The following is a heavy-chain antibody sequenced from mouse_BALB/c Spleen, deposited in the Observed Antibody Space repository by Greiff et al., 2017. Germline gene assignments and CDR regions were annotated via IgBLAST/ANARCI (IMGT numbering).Heavy chain of an antibody. CDR2: IYPGDGDT. D-gene: IGHD2-3*01. CDR1: GYAFSSYW. Sequence: VQLVESGAELVRPGSSVKISCKASGYAFSSYWMNWVKQRPGQGLEWIGQIYPGDGDTNYNGKFKGKATLTADKSSSTAYMQLSSLTSEDSAVYFCAIYDPFAYWGQGTLVTVSA. CDR3: AIYDPFAY. J-gene: IGHJ3*01. V-gene: IGHV1-80*01.